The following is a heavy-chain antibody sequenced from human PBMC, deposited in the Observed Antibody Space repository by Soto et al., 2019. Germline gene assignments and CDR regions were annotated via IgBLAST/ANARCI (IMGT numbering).Heavy chain of an antibody. CDR2: ISYSGST. J-gene: IGHJ3*02. V-gene: IGHV4-39*01. CDR1: GGSISSSTYY. Sequence: PSETLSLTCTVSGGSISSSTYYWGWIRQPPGKGLEWIGSISYSGSTYYNPSLKSRVTISVDTSKNQFSLRLSSVTAADTAVYYCARPLMWELDAIDIWGQGTMVTVSS. CDR3: ARPLMWELDAIDI. D-gene: IGHD1-26*01.